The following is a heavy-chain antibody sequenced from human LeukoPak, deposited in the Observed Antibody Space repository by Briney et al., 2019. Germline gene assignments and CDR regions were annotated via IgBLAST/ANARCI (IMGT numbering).Heavy chain of an antibody. CDR2: IHYTGSA. CDR1: GGSISSYY. J-gene: IGHJ4*02. V-gene: IGHV4-59*01. Sequence: KTSETLSLTCTVSGGSISSYYWSWIRQPPGKGLEWIGYIHYTGSANYSPSLQSRLTISVDTSKNQFSLKLRSVTAADTAVYYCATYRQVLLPFESWGQGTLVTVSS. CDR3: ATYRQVLLPFES. D-gene: IGHD2-8*02.